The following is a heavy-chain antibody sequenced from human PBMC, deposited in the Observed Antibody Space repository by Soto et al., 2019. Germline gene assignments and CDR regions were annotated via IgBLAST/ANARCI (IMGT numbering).Heavy chain of an antibody. Sequence: QVQLVQSGAEVKPPGASVKVSCKASGYTFTGHYMHWVRQVSGRRLEFLGWLKPDNGGTYYAPKFQGRVTFTRDTSTTIAYMEMSGLHSDDTAVYFCARDLCPLGSGSPCPTFGMDVWGQGTTVAVTS. CDR1: GYTFTGHY. V-gene: IGHV1-2*02. D-gene: IGHD3-10*01. CDR3: ARDLCPLGSGSPCPTFGMDV. CDR2: LKPDNGGT. J-gene: IGHJ6*02.